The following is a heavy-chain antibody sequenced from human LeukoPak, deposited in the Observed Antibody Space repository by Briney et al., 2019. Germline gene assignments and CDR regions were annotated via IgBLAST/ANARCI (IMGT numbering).Heavy chain of an antibody. CDR2: IYYSGST. Sequence: PSETLSLTCTVSGGSISSSSYYWGWIRQPPGKGLEWIGSIYYSGSTYYNPSLKSRVTISVDTSKNQFSLKLSSVTAADTAVYYCARPNARGPGSYYGMDVWGQGTTVTVSS. CDR1: GGSISSSSYY. V-gene: IGHV4-39*01. CDR3: ARPNARGPGSYYGMDV. J-gene: IGHJ6*02. D-gene: IGHD1-26*01.